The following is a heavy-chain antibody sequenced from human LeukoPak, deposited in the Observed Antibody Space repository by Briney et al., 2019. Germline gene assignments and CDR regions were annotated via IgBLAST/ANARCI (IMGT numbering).Heavy chain of an antibody. D-gene: IGHD4-17*01. CDR3: ARQMTTVTSFEVAYDY. J-gene: IGHJ4*02. CDR2: IYYSGST. Sequence: SQTLSLTCTVSGGSISSGDYYWSWIRQPPGKGLEWIGYIYYSGSTYYNPSLKSRVTISVDTSKNQFSLKLSSVTAADTAVYYCARQMTTVTSFEVAYDYWGQGTLVTVSS. CDR1: GGSISSGDYY. V-gene: IGHV4-30-4*01.